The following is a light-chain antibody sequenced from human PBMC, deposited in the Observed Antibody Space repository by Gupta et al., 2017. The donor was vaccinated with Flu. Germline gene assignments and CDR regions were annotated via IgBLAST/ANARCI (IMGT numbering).Light chain of an antibody. CDR1: QSVSSSY. CDR3: QQYGSSPYT. V-gene: IGKV3-20*01. CDR2: GAS. Sequence: EIVLTQSPDTLSLSPGERATLSCRASQSVSSSYLAWYQQKPGQAPRLLIYGASSRATGIPDRFSGSGSGTDFTLTISRLEPEDFAVYSCQQYGSSPYTFGQGTKLEIK. J-gene: IGKJ2*01.